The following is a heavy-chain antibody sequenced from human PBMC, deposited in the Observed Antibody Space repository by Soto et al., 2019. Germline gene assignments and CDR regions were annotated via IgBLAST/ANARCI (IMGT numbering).Heavy chain of an antibody. V-gene: IGHV3-30*18. Sequence: QVQLAESGGGVVQPGGSLRLSCAASGFTFSDYGIDWIRQAPGKGLEWVAVISHEGGTQYYADSVRGRFTVSRDNSKNIYDLQMDSLRPEDTAVYFCAKEGSTKVSRWDDYWGQGTLVTVSS. CDR1: GFTFSDYG. J-gene: IGHJ4*02. D-gene: IGHD4-17*01. CDR2: ISHEGGTQ. CDR3: AKEGSTKVSRWDDY.